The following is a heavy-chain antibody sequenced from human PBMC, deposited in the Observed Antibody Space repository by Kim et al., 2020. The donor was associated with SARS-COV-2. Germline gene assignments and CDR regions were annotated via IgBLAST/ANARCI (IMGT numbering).Heavy chain of an antibody. J-gene: IGHJ6*02. CDR1: GFTFSSYG. CDR3: ARDQEPLRYFEYGRYYYYGMDV. D-gene: IGHD3-9*01. Sequence: GGSLRLSCAASGFTFSSYGMHWVRQAPVKGLEWVAVIWYDGSNKYYADSVKGRFTISRDNSKNTLYLQMNSLRAEDTAVYYCARDQEPLRYFEYGRYYYYGMDVWGQGTTVTVSS. V-gene: IGHV3-33*01. CDR2: IWYDGSNK.